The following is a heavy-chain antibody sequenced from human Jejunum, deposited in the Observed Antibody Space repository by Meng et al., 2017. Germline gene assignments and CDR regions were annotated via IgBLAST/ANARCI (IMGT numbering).Heavy chain of an antibody. CDR1: EFSFSDSY. V-gene: IGHV3-11*01. J-gene: IGHJ4*02. CDR3: ARWKDGNSIFDY. Sequence: VQLVESGGGLVKPGGSLRLSCAASEFSFSDSYMNWIRQAPGEGLEWISFIGSSGSHINYADSVKGRFTISRDNAKNSLYLQMNSLRAEDAAVYYCARWKDGNSIFDYWGQGVQVTVSS. D-gene: IGHD5-12*01. CDR2: IGSSGSHI.